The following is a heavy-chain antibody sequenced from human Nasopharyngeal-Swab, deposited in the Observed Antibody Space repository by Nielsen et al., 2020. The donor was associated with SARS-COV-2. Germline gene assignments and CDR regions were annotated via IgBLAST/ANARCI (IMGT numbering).Heavy chain of an antibody. D-gene: IGHD6-6*01. V-gene: IGHV4-39*01. CDR3: ARRGEGGSSSCYFDY. CDR2: IYYSGST. J-gene: IGHJ4*02. Sequence: SETLSLTCTVSGGSISSSSYYWGWIRQPPGKGLEWIGSIYYSGSTYYNPSHKSRVTISVDTSKNQFSLKLSSVTAADTAVYYCARRGEGGSSSCYFDYWGQGTLVTVSS. CDR1: GGSISSSSYY.